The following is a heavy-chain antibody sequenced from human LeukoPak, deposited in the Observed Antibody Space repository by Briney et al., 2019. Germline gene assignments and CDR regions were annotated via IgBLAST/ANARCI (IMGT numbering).Heavy chain of an antibody. V-gene: IGHV3-43*02. Sequence: GGPLRLSCAASGFNFDAYAMHWVRQAPGKGLQWISLISADGGSTYYADSVKGRFTISRDNSKNSLYLQTNSLTTEDTAFYYCAKDKAGTIVWYGRWAIGLFDYWGQGTLLTVSS. D-gene: IGHD6-13*01. CDR1: GFNFDAYA. CDR3: AKDKAGTIVWYGRWAIGLFDY. J-gene: IGHJ4*02. CDR2: ISADGGST.